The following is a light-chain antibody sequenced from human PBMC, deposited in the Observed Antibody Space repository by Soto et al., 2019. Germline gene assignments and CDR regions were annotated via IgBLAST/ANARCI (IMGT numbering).Light chain of an antibody. CDR2: NNN. V-gene: IGLV1-44*01. CDR1: GSNIGRNA. Sequence: QSVLTQPPSASGTPGHGVTISCSGSGSNIGRNAVNWYQQLPGTAPTLFIYNNNQRPSGVPDRFSGSKSGTSAFLTIGGLQSEDEAEYYCAAWDATPNGVVLGGGTKLTVL. CDR3: AAWDATPNGVV. J-gene: IGLJ3*02.